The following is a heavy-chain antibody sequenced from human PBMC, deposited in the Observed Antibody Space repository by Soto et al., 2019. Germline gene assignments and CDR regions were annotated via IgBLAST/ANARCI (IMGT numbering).Heavy chain of an antibody. D-gene: IGHD6-13*01. J-gene: IGHJ5*02. CDR2: IYYSGTT. CDR3: GRQGQQFLSWFDP. CDR1: GGSISSGHYY. V-gene: IGHV4-39*01. Sequence: SETLSLTCSVSGGSISSGHYYWSWIRQHPEKGLEWIGYIYYSGTTYYNPSLESRVTISVDTSKNQFSLKLSSVTAADTAVYLCGRQGQQFLSWFDPWGQGTLVTVS.